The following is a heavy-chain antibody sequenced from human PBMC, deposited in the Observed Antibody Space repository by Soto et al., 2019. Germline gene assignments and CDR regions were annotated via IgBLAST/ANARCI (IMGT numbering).Heavy chain of an antibody. CDR2: LIPMFGIA. J-gene: IGHJ4*02. CDR3: ATSLGRHPPENHRAHSFRAGSLPRFDN. D-gene: IGHD2-21*01. V-gene: IGHV1-69*17. CDR1: VGTFTCYT. Sequence: SVXVSFKCSVGTFTCYTGYSVRQAPGQGLDGVGGLIPMFGIASYEERFRGGVISTADRATNTAYMELSSLTSTDTAVYFCATSLGRHPPENHRAHSFRAGSLPRFDNWGQGTLVTVSS.